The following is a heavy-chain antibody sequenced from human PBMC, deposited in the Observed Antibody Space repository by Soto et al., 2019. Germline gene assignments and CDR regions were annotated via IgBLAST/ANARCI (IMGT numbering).Heavy chain of an antibody. CDR2: IYHSGST. J-gene: IGHJ4*02. CDR3: VRDDTYCSGGWCYSRFDY. D-gene: IGHD2-15*01. CDR1: GGSISASSYY. V-gene: IGHV4-39*07. Sequence: SETLSLTCTVSGGSISASSYYWGWVRQPPGKGLEWIGEIYHSGSTNYNPSLKSRVTISVDKSKNHFSLKLSSVTAADTAVYYCVRDDTYCSGGWCYSRFDYWGQGTLVTVSS.